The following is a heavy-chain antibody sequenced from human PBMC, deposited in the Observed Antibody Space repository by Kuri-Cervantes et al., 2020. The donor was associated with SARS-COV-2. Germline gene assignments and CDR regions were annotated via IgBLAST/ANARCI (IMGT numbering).Heavy chain of an antibody. D-gene: IGHD1-1*01. CDR3: ARENWNYFDY. J-gene: IGHJ4*02. CDR2: IYYSGST. Sequence: SETLSLTCTVSGGSISSYYWSWIRQPPGKGLEWIGYIYYSGSTNYNPSLKSRVTISVDTSKNQFSLKLSSMTAADTAVYYCARENWNYFDYWGQGTLVTVSS. CDR1: GGSISSYY. V-gene: IGHV4-59*01.